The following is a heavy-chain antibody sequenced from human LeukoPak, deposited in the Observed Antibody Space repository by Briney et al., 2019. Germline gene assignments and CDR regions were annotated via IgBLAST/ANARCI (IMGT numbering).Heavy chain of an antibody. V-gene: IGHV4-61*01. J-gene: IGHJ6*03. CDR3: ARAASRSYYYYMDV. CDR1: GGSISSSSYY. CDR2: IYYSGST. Sequence: SETLSLTCSVSGGSISSSSYYWSWIRQPPGKGLEWIGYIYYSGSTNYNPSLKSRVTISVDTSKNQFSLKLSSVTAADTAVYYCARAASRSYYYYMDVWGKGTTVTISS.